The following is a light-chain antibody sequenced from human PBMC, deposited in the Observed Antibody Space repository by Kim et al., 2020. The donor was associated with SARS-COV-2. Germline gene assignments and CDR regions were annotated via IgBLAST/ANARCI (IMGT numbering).Light chain of an antibody. CDR2: AAS. Sequence: ASVGGTGTITCRASQGISSYLAWYQQKPGKAPTLLIYAASTLQSGVPSRFSGSGSGTEFTLTITSLLPEDFATYYCQQLNNYPVTFGQGTRLEIK. CDR3: QQLNNYPVT. J-gene: IGKJ5*01. CDR1: QGISSY. V-gene: IGKV1-9*01.